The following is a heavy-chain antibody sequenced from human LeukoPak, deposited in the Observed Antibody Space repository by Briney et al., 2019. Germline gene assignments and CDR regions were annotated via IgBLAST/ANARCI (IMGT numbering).Heavy chain of an antibody. V-gene: IGHV1-69*05. CDR1: GGTFSSYA. J-gene: IGHJ4*02. CDR2: IIPIFGTA. D-gene: IGHD6-19*01. Sequence: SVKVSCKASGGTFSSYAISWVRQAPGQGLEWMGGIIPIFGTANYAQKFQGRVTITRDTSASTAYMELSSLRSEDTAVYYCARETVIAVAGGLDYWGQGTLVTVSS. CDR3: ARETVIAVAGGLDY.